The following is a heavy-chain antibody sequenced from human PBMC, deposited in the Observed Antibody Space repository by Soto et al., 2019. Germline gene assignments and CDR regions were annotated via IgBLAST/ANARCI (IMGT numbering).Heavy chain of an antibody. J-gene: IGHJ6*02. Sequence: EVQLVESGGGLVLPGGSLSLSCAASGFTFSRYWMHWVRQAPGKGLVWVSRISSYGSDTHYADSVKGRFTISRDNAKNTLYLQMNSLRADDTAVYYCASNYAYAEGYYWYGIDVWGQGTKVTVSS. D-gene: IGHD3-16*01. CDR3: ASNYAYAEGYYWYGIDV. CDR2: ISSYGSDT. V-gene: IGHV3-74*01. CDR1: GFTFSRYW.